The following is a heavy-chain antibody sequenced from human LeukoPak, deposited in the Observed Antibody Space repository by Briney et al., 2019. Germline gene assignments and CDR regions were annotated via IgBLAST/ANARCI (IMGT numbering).Heavy chain of an antibody. Sequence: PGGSLRLSCAASGFTFGSYAMSWVRQAPGKGLEWVSAISGSGGSTYYADSVKGRFTISRDNSKNTLYLQMNSLRAEDTAVYYCAKESYGMSSGWGSYDSMRFFDYWGQGTLVTVSS. D-gene: IGHD3-16*01. CDR3: AKESYGMSSGWGSYDSMRFFDY. J-gene: IGHJ4*02. CDR1: GFTFGSYA. CDR2: ISGSGGST. V-gene: IGHV3-23*01.